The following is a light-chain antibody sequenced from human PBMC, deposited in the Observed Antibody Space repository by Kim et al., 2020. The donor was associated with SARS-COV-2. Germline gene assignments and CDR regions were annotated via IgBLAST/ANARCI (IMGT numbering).Light chain of an antibody. CDR2: DVN. J-gene: IGLJ2*01. CDR3: ISYTNRNSVV. V-gene: IGLV2-14*04. CDR1: TSDIGGYKY. Sequence: GQSITISCTGSTSDIGGYKYISRYLQHSGKAPKLMIYDVNNRPSGVPNRFSGSQSGYTASLTISGLHAEDEADYYCISYTNRNSVVFGGGTQLTVL.